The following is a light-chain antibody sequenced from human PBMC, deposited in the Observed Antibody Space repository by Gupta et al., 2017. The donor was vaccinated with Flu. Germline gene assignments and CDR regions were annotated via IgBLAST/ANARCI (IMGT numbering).Light chain of an antibody. CDR2: DAS. V-gene: IGKV3-11*01. CDR1: QSVGSY. J-gene: IGKJ4*01. Sequence: ENVLTQSPASLSLSPGERATLSCRASQSVGSYLAWYQQKPGQAPRLLINDASKRATGIPARFSGSGSGTEFTLTISSREPEDFAVYYCQQGNNWPLTFGGGTKVDIK. CDR3: QQGNNWPLT.